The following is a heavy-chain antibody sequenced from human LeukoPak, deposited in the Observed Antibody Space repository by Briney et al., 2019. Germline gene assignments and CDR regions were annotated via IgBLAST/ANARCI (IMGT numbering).Heavy chain of an antibody. CDR1: GLTVGTNS. J-gene: IGHJ4*02. CDR2: IYSGGST. V-gene: IGHV3-53*01. Sequence: GGPLNFSCAPSGLTVGTNSMSWAGKPPGKGLDWVSVIYSGGSTYHADSVKGRFTISRDHSKNTVFLQMNSLRAEDTAVYYCARVDSSGWFFFDYWGQGTLVTVSS. D-gene: IGHD6-19*01. CDR3: ARVDSSGWFFFDY.